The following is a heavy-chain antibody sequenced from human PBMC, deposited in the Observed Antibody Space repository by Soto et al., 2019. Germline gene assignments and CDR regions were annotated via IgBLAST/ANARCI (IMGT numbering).Heavy chain of an antibody. D-gene: IGHD3-10*01. V-gene: IGHV3-30*04. J-gene: IGHJ4*02. Sequence: GGSLRLSCAASGFTFRSYAIHWVRQAPGKGLEWVAVISRDGTNRYYVDSVKGRFTISRDNSKDTVYLQMNSLRDEDSAMFYCARSRSGAVADSFDFWGQGTLVTVSS. CDR3: ARSRSGAVADSFDF. CDR1: GFTFRSYA. CDR2: ISRDGTNR.